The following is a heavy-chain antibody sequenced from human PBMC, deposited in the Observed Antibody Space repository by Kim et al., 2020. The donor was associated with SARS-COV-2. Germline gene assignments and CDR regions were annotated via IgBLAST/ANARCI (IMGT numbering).Heavy chain of an antibody. CDR2: IYYSGST. J-gene: IGHJ2*01. V-gene: IGHV4-61*01. CDR3: ARDRNYDFWSGRRYFDL. Sequence: SETLSLTCTVSGGSVSSGSYYWSWIRQPPGKGLEWIGYIYYSGSTNYNPSLKSRVTISVDTSKNQFSLKLSSVTAADTAVYYCARDRNYDFWSGRRYFDLWGRGTLVTVSS. D-gene: IGHD3-3*01. CDR1: GGSVSSGSYY.